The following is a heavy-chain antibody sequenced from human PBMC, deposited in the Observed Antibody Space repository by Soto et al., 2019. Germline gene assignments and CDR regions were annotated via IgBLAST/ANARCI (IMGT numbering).Heavy chain of an antibody. Sequence: QVQLVQSGAEVKKPGSSVKVSCKASGGTFSSYAISWVRQAPGQGLEWMGGIIPIFGTANYAQKFQGRVTVTADEATSTAYMELSRLRSADTAVYYCATYRTTVGPLWGQGTLVTVSS. D-gene: IGHD1-1*01. CDR3: ATYRTTVGPL. V-gene: IGHV1-69*12. CDR2: IIPIFGTA. J-gene: IGHJ4*02. CDR1: GGTFSSYA.